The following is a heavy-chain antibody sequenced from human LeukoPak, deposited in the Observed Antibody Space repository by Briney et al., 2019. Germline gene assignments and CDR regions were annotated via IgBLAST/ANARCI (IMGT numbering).Heavy chain of an antibody. J-gene: IGHJ6*02. CDR2: TAAAVAVI. Sequence: GRSMSLACAVSGLTFGDSRMIWVRQPAEKRLEWDAFTAAAVAVIQYADSVTGRLTISTHNSKHPVYLQMDCLMAEDTAINFCANYIQQPPGMHAWGQGTMVTVSS. D-gene: IGHD2-15*01. CDR1: GLTFGDSR. CDR3: ANYIQQPPGMHA. V-gene: IGHV3-23*01.